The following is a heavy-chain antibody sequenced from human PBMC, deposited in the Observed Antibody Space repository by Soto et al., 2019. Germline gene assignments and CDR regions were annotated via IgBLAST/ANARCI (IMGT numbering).Heavy chain of an antibody. J-gene: IGHJ6*02. CDR2: VYYTGTT. CDR1: VSSTKTYY. Sequence: SATLSLTCKVSVSSTKTYYWTWIRKPPGKGLEWIGYVYYTGTTNYKPSLKTRVTISVDTSKNQFSLKLTSVTAADTAMYYCARASMTTIPMDVWGRGNMVTVSS. CDR3: ARASMTTIPMDV. D-gene: IGHD4-17*01. V-gene: IGHV4-59*01.